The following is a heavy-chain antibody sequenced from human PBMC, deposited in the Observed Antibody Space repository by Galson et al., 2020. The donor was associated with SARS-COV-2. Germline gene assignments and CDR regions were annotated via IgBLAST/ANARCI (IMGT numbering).Heavy chain of an antibody. V-gene: IGHV3-64D*06. CDR3: VKDSSSWYYFDY. Sequence: GGSLRLSCSASGFTFTSYAMYWVRQAPGKGLEFVSAISSNGANTYYADSLKGRFTISRDNSKSTLYLQMSSLTVEDTAVYYCVKDSSSWYYFDYWGQGTLVTVSS. D-gene: IGHD6-13*01. CDR2: ISSNGANT. CDR1: GFTFTSYA. J-gene: IGHJ4*02.